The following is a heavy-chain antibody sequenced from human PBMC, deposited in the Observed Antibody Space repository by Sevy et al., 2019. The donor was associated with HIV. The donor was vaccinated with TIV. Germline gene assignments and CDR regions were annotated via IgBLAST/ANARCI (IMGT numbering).Heavy chain of an antibody. D-gene: IGHD3-22*01. J-gene: IGHJ6*02. V-gene: IGHV3-30*04. Sequence: GGSLRLSCAASGFSFSSYAMHWVRQAPGKGLEWVAVISYDGRNKYYGDSVKGRFTISRDISKNRLYLQMNSLRAEDTAVYYCARPESSGYYYYYAMDVWGQGTTVTVSS. CDR2: ISYDGRNK. CDR1: GFSFSSYA. CDR3: ARPESSGYYYYYAMDV.